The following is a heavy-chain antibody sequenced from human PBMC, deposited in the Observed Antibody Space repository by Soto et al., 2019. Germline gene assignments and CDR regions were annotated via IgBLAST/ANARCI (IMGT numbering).Heavy chain of an antibody. V-gene: IGHV1-18*01. CDR1: GYTFTSYH. CDR2: ISAYNGNT. CDR3: ARDSPPPRE. Sequence: QVQLVQSGTEVRKPGSSVKVSCKASGYTFTSYHISWVRQAPGQGLEWMRWISAYNGNTNYTQKLQGRVTMTTDTATSTAYMQLRRRRSDDTAVYYCARDSPPPREWGEGTLVTVSS. J-gene: IGHJ4*02.